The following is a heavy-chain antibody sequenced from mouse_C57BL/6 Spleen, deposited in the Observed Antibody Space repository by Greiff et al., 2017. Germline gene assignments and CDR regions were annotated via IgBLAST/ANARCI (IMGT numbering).Heavy chain of an antibody. CDR1: GFTFSDYG. V-gene: IGHV5-17*01. D-gene: IGHD2-3*01. Sequence: EVQRVESGGGLVQPGGSLKLSCAASGFTFSDYGRYWVRQAPEKGLEWVAYISSGSSTIYYADTVKGRFTISRDNAKNTLFLQMTSLRSENTAMYYCARYDPDYWGQGTSVTVSS. CDR3: ARYDPDY. J-gene: IGHJ4*01. CDR2: ISSGSSTI.